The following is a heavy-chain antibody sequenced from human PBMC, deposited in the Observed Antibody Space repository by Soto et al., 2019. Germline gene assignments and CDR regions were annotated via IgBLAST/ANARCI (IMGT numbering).Heavy chain of an antibody. CDR1: GFTFDDYT. Sequence: GGSLRLSCAASGFTFDDYTMHWVRQAPGKGLEWVSLISWDGGSTYYADSVKGRFTISRDNSKNSLYLQMNSLRTEDTALYYCAKGVNCTNGVCRKLIAAAGPTRYYYGMDVWGQGTTVTVSS. CDR3: AKGVNCTNGVCRKLIAAAGPTRYYYGMDV. V-gene: IGHV3-43*01. D-gene: IGHD2-8*01. J-gene: IGHJ6*02. CDR2: ISWDGGST.